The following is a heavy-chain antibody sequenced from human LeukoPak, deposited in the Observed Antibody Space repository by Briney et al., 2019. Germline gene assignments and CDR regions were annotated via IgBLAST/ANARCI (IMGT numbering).Heavy chain of an antibody. CDR3: AKGRYSSSAGYFDY. CDR1: GFTFSSYA. J-gene: IGHJ4*02. V-gene: IGHV3-23*01. Sequence: GGSLRLSCAASGFTFSSYAMHWVRQAPGKGLEWVSAISGSGGSTYYADSVKGRFTISRDNSKNTLYLQMNSLRAEDTAVYYCAKGRYSSSAGYFDYWGQGTLVTVSS. CDR2: ISGSGGST. D-gene: IGHD6-13*01.